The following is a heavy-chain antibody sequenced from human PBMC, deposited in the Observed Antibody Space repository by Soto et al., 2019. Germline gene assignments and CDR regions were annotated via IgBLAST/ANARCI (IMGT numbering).Heavy chain of an antibody. D-gene: IGHD2-8*01. Sequence: PGGSLRLSCTASGLTLSSHSMSWVRQIPGKGLEWVSTIAPIGASTHYADSVRGRFTISRDNSRNTVDLQMDSLRPEDTALYYCVSWVSDHFDYWGQGTLVTVSS. CDR2: IAPIGAST. J-gene: IGHJ4*02. CDR1: GLTLSSHS. V-gene: IGHV3-23*01. CDR3: VSWVSDHFDY.